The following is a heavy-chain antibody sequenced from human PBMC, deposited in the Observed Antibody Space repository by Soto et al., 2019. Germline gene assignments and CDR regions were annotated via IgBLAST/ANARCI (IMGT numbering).Heavy chain of an antibody. J-gene: IGHJ4*02. D-gene: IGHD2-8*01. CDR1: GYTFTSYG. CDR2: ISAYNGNT. V-gene: IGHV1-18*04. CDR3: ARALDCTNGVCYYYFDY. Sequence: ASVKVSCKASGYTFTSYGISWVRQAPGQGLEWMGWISAYNGNTNYAQKLQGRVTMTTDTSTSTAYTELRSLRSDDTAVYYCARALDCTNGVCYYYFDYWGQGTLVTVSS.